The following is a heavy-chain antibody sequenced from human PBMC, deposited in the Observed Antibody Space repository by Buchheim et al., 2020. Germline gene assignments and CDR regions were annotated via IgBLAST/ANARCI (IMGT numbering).Heavy chain of an antibody. CDR1: GGSISGGGYY. J-gene: IGHJ6*02. D-gene: IGHD3-22*01. CDR3: AREYYYDSSGYYSPRGYYYGMDV. CDR2: IYYSGST. V-gene: IGHV4-31*03. Sequence: QVQLQESGPGLVKPSQTLSLTCTVSGGSISGGGYYWSWIRQHPGKGLEWIGYIYYSGSTYYNPSLKSRVTISVDTSKNQFSLKLSSVTAADTAVYYCAREYYYDSSGYYSPRGYYYGMDVWGQGTT.